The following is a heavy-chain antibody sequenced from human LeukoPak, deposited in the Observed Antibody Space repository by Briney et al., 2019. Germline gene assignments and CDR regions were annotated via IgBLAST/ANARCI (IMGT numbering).Heavy chain of an antibody. D-gene: IGHD3-22*01. CDR1: GFSFSDYA. V-gene: IGHV3-30*16. J-gene: IGHJ4*02. CDR2: IAYDGNEI. Sequence: GRSLRLSCAAFGFSFSDYAMHWVRQAPGKGPKWVAVIAYDGNEIHYADSVKGRFTISRDNSKSTLNLQMNSLRVEDTAVYYCARRGGGYHFDYWGQGTLVTVSS. CDR3: ARRGGGYHFDY.